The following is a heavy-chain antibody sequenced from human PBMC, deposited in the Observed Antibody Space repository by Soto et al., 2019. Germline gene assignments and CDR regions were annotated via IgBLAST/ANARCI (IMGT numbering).Heavy chain of an antibody. CDR3: AREPPGSGVVVAARRDY. J-gene: IGHJ4*02. CDR1: GFTVSSNY. CDR2: IYSGGST. D-gene: IGHD2-15*01. V-gene: IGHV3-53*01. Sequence: EVQLVESGGGLIQPGGSLRLSCAASGFTVSSNYMSWVRQAPGKGLEWVSVIYSGGSTYYADSVKGRFTISRDNSKNTLYLQMNSLRAEDTAVDYCAREPPGSGVVVAARRDYWGQGTLVTVSS.